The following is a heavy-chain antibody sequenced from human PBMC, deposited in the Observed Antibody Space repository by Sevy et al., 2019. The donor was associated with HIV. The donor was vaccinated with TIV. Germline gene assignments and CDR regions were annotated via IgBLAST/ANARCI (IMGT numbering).Heavy chain of an antibody. CDR1: GGSFSNFP. Sequence: ASVKVACKASGGSFSNFPVSWVRQAPGQGLEWMGMIISKFGTTDYEQKFQGRVNITADESTTTAYMELTSLRSKDTTVYYCAREIPDYVSGYYSVDAFDIWSQGTKVTVSS. J-gene: IGHJ3*02. V-gene: IGHV1-69*13. CDR2: IISKFGTT. D-gene: IGHD3-22*01. CDR3: AREIPDYVSGYYSVDAFDI.